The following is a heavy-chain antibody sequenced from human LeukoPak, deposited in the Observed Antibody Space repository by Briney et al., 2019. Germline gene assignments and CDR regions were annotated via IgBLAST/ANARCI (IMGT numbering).Heavy chain of an antibody. Sequence: ASVKVSCKASGYTFSTYYIRWVRQAPGQGLEWMGWVNPNSGGTNYAQKFEGRVTMTRDTSISTAYMELSRLRSEDTAVYYCARGWRSSENWFDPWGQGTLVTVSS. V-gene: IGHV1-2*02. CDR1: GYTFSTYY. J-gene: IGHJ5*02. D-gene: IGHD6-6*01. CDR2: VNPNSGGT. CDR3: ARGWRSSENWFDP.